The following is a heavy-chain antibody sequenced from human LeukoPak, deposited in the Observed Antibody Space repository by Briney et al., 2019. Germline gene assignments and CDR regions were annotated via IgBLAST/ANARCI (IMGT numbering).Heavy chain of an antibody. J-gene: IGHJ6*03. V-gene: IGHV3-33*01. Sequence: GGSLRLSCAASGFNFDEYAMHWIRQAPGKGLEWVSVIWRDSSNKYYADSVKGRFTVSRDNSKNSLYLQMDSLRVEDTAVYYCVRDPSYGSSWYYYMDVWGKGTTVTVSS. CDR2: IWRDSSNK. CDR1: GFNFDEYA. D-gene: IGHD6-13*01. CDR3: VRDPSYGSSWYYYMDV.